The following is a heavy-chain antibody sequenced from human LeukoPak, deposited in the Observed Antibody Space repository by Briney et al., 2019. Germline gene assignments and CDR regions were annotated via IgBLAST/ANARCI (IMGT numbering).Heavy chain of an antibody. Sequence: GGSLRLSCAASGFSFSSYGMHWVRQAPGKGLEWVAFIRYDGSNKYYADSVKGRFTISRDNSKNTLYLQMNSLRAEDTAVYYCAKLLRGIVVVPAAQSDAFDIWGQGTMVTVSS. V-gene: IGHV3-30*02. CDR1: GFSFSSYG. J-gene: IGHJ3*02. CDR2: IRYDGSNK. D-gene: IGHD2-2*01. CDR3: AKLLRGIVVVPAAQSDAFDI.